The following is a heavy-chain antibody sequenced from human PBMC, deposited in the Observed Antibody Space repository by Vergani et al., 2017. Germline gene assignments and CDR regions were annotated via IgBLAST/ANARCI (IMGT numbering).Heavy chain of an antibody. J-gene: IGHJ6*02. CDR3: ARDLLPKYDFWSGYSHAYYSYYGMDV. V-gene: IGHV3-74*01. CDR2: INSDGSST. Sequence: EVQLVESGGGLVKPGGSLRLSCAASGFTFSSYWMHWVRQAPGKGLVWVSRINSDGSSTSYADSVKGRFTISRDNAKNTLYLQMNSLRAEDTAVYYCARDLLPKYDFWSGYSHAYYSYYGMDVWGQGSTVTVSS. D-gene: IGHD3-3*01. CDR1: GFTFSSYW.